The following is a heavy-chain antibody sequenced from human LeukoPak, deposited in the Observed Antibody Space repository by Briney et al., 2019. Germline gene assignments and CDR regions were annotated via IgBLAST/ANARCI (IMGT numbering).Heavy chain of an antibody. CDR2: IYYSGST. V-gene: IGHV4-39*01. CDR1: GGSISSSSYY. J-gene: IGHJ4*02. Sequence: SETLSLTCTVSGGSISSSSYYWGWIRQPPGKGLEWIGSIYYSGSTYYNPSLKSRVTISVDTSKNQFSLKLSSVTAADTAVYYCARQGATLGYCSGGSCYSPFFRYWGQGTLVTVSS. CDR3: ARQGATLGYCSGGSCYSPFFRY. D-gene: IGHD2-15*01.